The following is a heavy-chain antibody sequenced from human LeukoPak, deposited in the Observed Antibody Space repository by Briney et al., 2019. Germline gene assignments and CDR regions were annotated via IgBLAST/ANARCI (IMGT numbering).Heavy chain of an antibody. CDR1: GDSVSSNSAT. Sequence: SQTLSLTCVISGDSVSSNSATWNWIRQSPSRGLEWLGRTFYRSKWHNNYAVSVKSRITINPDTSKNQFSLQLNSVTPEDTAVYYCARGQGGATDYWGQGTLVTVSS. J-gene: IGHJ4*02. CDR2: TFYRSKWHN. D-gene: IGHD1-26*01. CDR3: ARGQGGATDY. V-gene: IGHV6-1*01.